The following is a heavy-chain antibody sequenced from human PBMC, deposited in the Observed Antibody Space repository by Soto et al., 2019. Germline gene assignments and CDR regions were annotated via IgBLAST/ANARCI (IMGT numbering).Heavy chain of an antibody. V-gene: IGHV3-53*01. J-gene: IGHJ4*02. CDR3: ARISSSWRAYYFDY. D-gene: IGHD6-13*01. CDR1: GFTVSSNY. Sequence: GGSLRLSCAASGFTVSSNYMSWVRQAPGKGLEWVSVIYSGGSTYYADSVKDRFTISRDNSKNTLYLQMNSLRAEDTAVYYCARISSSWRAYYFDYWGQGTLVTVSS. CDR2: IYSGGST.